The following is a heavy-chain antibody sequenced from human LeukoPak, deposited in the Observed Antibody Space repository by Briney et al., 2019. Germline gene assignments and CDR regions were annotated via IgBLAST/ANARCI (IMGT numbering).Heavy chain of an antibody. Sequence: TGGSLRLSCTVSGFTVSSNSMSWVRQAPGKGLEWVSFIYSDNTHYSDSVKGRFTISRENAKNSLYLQMNSLRAGDTAVYYCARGDDSSGSLDYWGQGTLVTVSS. CDR3: ARGDDSSGSLDY. J-gene: IGHJ4*02. CDR2: IYSDNT. CDR1: GFTVSSNS. V-gene: IGHV3-53*01. D-gene: IGHD3-22*01.